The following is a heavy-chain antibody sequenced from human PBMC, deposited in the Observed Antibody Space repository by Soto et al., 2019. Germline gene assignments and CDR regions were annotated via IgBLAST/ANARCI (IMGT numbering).Heavy chain of an antibody. D-gene: IGHD3-22*01. CDR3: TRAPDSSGPLDY. Sequence: EVQLVESGGGLVQPGGSLKLSCAASGFTFRGSAMHWVRQASGKGPEWVGRIRSKANSYATAYAASVKGRFTISRDDSKNTAYLQMNSLKTEDTAVYYCTRAPDSSGPLDYWGQGTLVTVSS. CDR2: IRSKANSYAT. CDR1: GFTFRGSA. V-gene: IGHV3-73*02. J-gene: IGHJ4*02.